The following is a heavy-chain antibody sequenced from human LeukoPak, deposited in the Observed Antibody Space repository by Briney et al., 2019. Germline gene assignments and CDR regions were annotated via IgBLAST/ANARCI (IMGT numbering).Heavy chain of an antibody. CDR2: ITGSGSTI. J-gene: IGHJ4*02. CDR1: GFTFSDYN. D-gene: IGHD2-15*01. Sequence: GGSLRLSCAASGFTFSDYNINWVRQAPGKGLEWVSYITGSGSTIFYADSVKGRFTISRDNAKNSLNLQMNSLRAEDTAVYYCAREYCSGGSCYWAFDYWGQGTLVTVSS. CDR3: AREYCSGGSCYWAFDY. V-gene: IGHV3-48*04.